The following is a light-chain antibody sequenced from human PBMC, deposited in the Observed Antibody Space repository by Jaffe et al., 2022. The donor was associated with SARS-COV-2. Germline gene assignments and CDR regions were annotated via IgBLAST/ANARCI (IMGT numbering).Light chain of an antibody. CDR3: QQYDIVPFT. V-gene: IGKV1-33*01. Sequence: DIQMTQSPSALSASVGDRVTITCQASQDITKYLSWYQQKLGKAPKLLIYDASKLETGVPSRFSGSGSGTDFTFTISSLQPEDIATYYCQQYDIVPFTFGPGTKVDIK. CDR2: DAS. CDR1: QDITKY. J-gene: IGKJ3*01.